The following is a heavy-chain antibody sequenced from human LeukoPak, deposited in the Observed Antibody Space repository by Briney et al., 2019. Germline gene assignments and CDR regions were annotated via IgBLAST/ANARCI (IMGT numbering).Heavy chain of an antibody. CDR1: GYTSTGYY. CDR2: INPNSGGT. J-gene: IGHJ3*02. V-gene: IGHV1-2*02. D-gene: IGHD2-2*01. CDR3: ARDIVVVPAAPHDAFDI. Sequence: GASVKVSCKASGYTSTGYYMHWVRQAPGQGLEWMGWINPNSGGTNYAQKFQGRVTMTRDTSISTAYMELSRLRSDDTAVYYCARDIVVVPAAPHDAFDIWGQGTMVTVSS.